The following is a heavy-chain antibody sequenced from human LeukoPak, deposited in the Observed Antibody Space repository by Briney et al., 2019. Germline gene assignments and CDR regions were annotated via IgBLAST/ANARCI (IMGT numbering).Heavy chain of an antibody. CDR1: GYTFTSYD. V-gene: IGHV1-8*01. CDR3: ARGYSGTHTPDY. CDR2: MNPNSGNT. J-gene: IGHJ4*02. Sequence: ALVKVSCKASGYTFTSYDINWVGQATGQGLEWMGWMNPNSGNTGYAQKFQGRVTMTRNTSISTAYMELSSLRSEDTAVYYCARGYSGTHTPDYWGQGTLVTVSS. D-gene: IGHD5-12*01.